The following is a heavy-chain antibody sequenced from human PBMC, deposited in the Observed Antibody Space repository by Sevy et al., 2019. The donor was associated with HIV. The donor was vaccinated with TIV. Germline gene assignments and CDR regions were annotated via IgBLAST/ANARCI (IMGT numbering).Heavy chain of an antibody. V-gene: IGHV1-18*01. CDR1: GYSFTNYG. J-gene: IGHJ5*02. D-gene: IGHD3-3*02. CDR2: ISGYNGYT. Sequence: ASVKVSCKASGYSFTNYGICWVRQAPGQGLEWMGWISGYNGYTNYAQNLQGRVTMTTDTSTSTAYMELRSLRSDDTAIYYCAKEGKNIRSWFDPRGQGTLVTVSS. CDR3: AKEGKNIRSWFDP.